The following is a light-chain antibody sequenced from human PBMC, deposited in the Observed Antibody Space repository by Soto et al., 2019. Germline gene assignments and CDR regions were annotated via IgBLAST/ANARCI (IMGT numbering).Light chain of an antibody. CDR2: RAS. Sequence: EIVMTQSPATLSVSPGERATLSCRASQSVSSNLAWYQQKPGQAPRLLIYRASTSATGIPARFSGSGSGTEFTLTISSPQSEDFAVYYCQQYNNWPRTFGQGTKVEIK. J-gene: IGKJ1*01. CDR3: QQYNNWPRT. V-gene: IGKV3-15*01. CDR1: QSVSSN.